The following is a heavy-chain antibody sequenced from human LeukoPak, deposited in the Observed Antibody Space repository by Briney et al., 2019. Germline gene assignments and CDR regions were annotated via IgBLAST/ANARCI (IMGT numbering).Heavy chain of an antibody. CDR3: ARGDCSGGSCYPPGPHYGMDV. D-gene: IGHD2-15*01. Sequence: ASVKVSCKASGYTFTGYYMHWVRQAPGQGLEWMGWINPNSGGTNYAQKFQGRVTMTRDTSTSTVYMELSSLRSEDTAVYYCARGDCSGGSCYPPGPHYGMDVWGQGTTVTVSS. CDR2: INPNSGGT. CDR1: GYTFTGYY. J-gene: IGHJ6*02. V-gene: IGHV1-2*02.